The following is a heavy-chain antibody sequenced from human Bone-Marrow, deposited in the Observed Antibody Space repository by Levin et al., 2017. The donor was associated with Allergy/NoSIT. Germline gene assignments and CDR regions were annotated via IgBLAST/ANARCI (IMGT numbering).Heavy chain of an antibody. J-gene: IGHJ5*02. CDR2: IYPGDSDT. D-gene: IGHD3-10*01. CDR3: ARQLRDYYGSGSYYKGAPPVGWFDP. V-gene: IGHV5-51*01. Sequence: LGESLKISCKGSGYSFTSYWIGWVRQMPGKGLEWMGIIYPGDSDTRYSPSFQGQVTISADKSISTAYLQWSSLKASDTAMYYCARQLRDYYGSGSYYKGAPPVGWFDPWGQGTLVTVSS. CDR1: GYSFTSYW.